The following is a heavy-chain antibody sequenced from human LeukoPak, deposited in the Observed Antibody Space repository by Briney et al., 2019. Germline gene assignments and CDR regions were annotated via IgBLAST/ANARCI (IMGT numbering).Heavy chain of an antibody. V-gene: IGHV1-69*13. D-gene: IGHD2-15*01. CDR3: ARVPYCSGGSCSANWFDP. J-gene: IGHJ5*02. Sequence: SVKVSCKASGDTFSSYAISWVRQAPGQGLEWMGGIIPIFGTANYAQKFQGRVTITADESTSTAYMELSSLRSEDTAVYYCARVPYCSGGSCSANWFDPWGQGTLVTVSS. CDR2: IIPIFGTA. CDR1: GDTFSSYA.